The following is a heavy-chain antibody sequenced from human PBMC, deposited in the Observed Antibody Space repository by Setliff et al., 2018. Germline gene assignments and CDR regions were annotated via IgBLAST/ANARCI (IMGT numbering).Heavy chain of an antibody. D-gene: IGHD3-3*01. V-gene: IGHV3-7*01. CDR1: GFTFSSLW. CDR2: INQGGGAQ. J-gene: IGHJ5*02. Sequence: TGVSLRLSCAASGFTFSSLWMSWVRQAPGKGLEWVANINQGGGAQFYVDSVKGRFTISRDNAKNSLYLQMSSLRAEDTAVYYCARDVFDFRTGQADPWGQGTLVTVSS. CDR3: ARDVFDFRTGQADP.